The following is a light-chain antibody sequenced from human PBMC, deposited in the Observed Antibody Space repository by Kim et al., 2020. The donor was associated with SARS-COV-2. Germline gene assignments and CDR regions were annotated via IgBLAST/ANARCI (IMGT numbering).Light chain of an antibody. Sequence: DIQMTQSPSTLSASVGDRVTITCRASQSVDGWLAWYQQKPGKAPRLLIYQASKLADGVPSRFTGSGSGTDFTLTVNNLQPHDSAVCYCKQYETYWTFGPGTKVDIK. V-gene: IGKV1-5*03. J-gene: IGKJ1*01. CDR3: KQYETYWT. CDR2: QAS. CDR1: QSVDGW.